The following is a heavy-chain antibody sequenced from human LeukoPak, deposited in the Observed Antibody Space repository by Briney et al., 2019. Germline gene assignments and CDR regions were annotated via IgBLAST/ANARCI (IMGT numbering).Heavy chain of an antibody. CDR2: ISNSGEST. V-gene: IGHV3-23*01. J-gene: IGHJ3*02. Sequence: PGGSLRLSCAASGFTFSSYAMNWVRQAPGKGLEWVSTISNSGESTYYADSVKGRFTISRDNSKNTLFLQMNSLRAEDTAVYYCARGGSYLSAFDIWGQGTMVTVSS. D-gene: IGHD1-26*01. CDR1: GFTFSSYA. CDR3: ARGGSYLSAFDI.